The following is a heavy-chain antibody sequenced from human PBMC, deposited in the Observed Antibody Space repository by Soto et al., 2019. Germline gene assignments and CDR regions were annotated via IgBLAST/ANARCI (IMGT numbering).Heavy chain of an antibody. CDR2: MNPNSGDT. Sequence: QVQLVQSGAEVKKPGASVKVSCKASGYTFTSYEINWVRQATGQGLEWMGWMNPNSGDTGYAQKFQGRVTMTRNTSISTAYMELSILRSEDTAVYYCARGELLWFGELLRWGQGTLVTVSS. J-gene: IGHJ4*02. D-gene: IGHD3-10*01. CDR3: ARGELLWFGELLR. CDR1: GYTFTSYE. V-gene: IGHV1-8*01.